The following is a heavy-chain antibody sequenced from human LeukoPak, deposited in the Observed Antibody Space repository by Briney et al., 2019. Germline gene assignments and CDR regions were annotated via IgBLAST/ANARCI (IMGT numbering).Heavy chain of an antibody. CDR3: TTAGGRGAVAGDY. V-gene: IGHV3-15*01. J-gene: IGHJ4*02. Sequence: PGGSLRLSCAASGFTFSNAWMSWVRQAPGKGLEWVGRIKSKTDGGTTDYAAPVKGRFTISRDDSKNTLYLQMNSLETEDTAVYYCTTAGGRGAVAGDYWGQGTLVTVSS. D-gene: IGHD6-19*01. CDR1: GFTFSNAW. CDR2: IKSKTDGGTT.